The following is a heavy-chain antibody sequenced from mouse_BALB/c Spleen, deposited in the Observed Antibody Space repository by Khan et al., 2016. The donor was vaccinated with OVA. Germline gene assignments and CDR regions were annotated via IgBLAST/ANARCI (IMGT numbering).Heavy chain of an antibody. Sequence: QIQLVQSGPELKKPGETVKISCKASGYTFTNYGMNWVKQAPGKGLKWMGWINTYTGEPTYTDDFKGRFAFSLETSASTASLQINNSKNEDMATSCGAGGSIYWYFDVWGAGTTVTVSS. CDR2: INTYTGEP. CDR3: AGGSIYWYFDV. V-gene: IGHV9-1*02. CDR1: GYTFTNYG. J-gene: IGHJ1*01.